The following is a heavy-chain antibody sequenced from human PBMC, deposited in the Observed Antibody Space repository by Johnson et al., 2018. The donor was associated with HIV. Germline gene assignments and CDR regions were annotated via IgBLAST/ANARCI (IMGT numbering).Heavy chain of an antibody. CDR2: ISSSGYST. CDR3: EAVVSAFDI. J-gene: IGHJ3*02. CDR1: TFTFSGYN. V-gene: IGHV3-48*04. Sequence: VQLVESGGGLVQPGGSLRLSCVASTFTFSGYNMAWIRQAPGKGLECLSYISSSGYSTYYTDSVKGRFTISRDNAKNSLYLQMNSLRAEDTALYYCEAVVSAFDIWGQGTVVTVSS. D-gene: IGHD2-15*01.